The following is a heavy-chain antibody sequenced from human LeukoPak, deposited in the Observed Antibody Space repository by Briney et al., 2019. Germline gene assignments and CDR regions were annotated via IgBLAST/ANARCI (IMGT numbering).Heavy chain of an antibody. CDR1: GYSFPSYG. D-gene: IGHD3-9*01. CDR2: ISPYNGNT. CDR3: AILPLPYDILTAYSRGWFDP. J-gene: IGHJ5*02. Sequence: ASVNVSCTTSGYSFPSYGISWMRQAPGQGLEWMGWISPYNGNTKYAKKFQGRVTMTTDKSTSTAYMELRSLRSDDTAVYSCAILPLPYDILTAYSRGWFDPWGQGTLVTVSS. V-gene: IGHV1-18*01.